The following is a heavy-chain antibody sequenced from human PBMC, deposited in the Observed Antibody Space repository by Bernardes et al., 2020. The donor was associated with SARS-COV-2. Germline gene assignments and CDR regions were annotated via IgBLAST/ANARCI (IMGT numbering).Heavy chain of an antibody. CDR2: IYYSGST. Sequence: SETLSLTCTVSGGSISSSSYYWGWIRQPPGKGLEWIGSIYYSGSTYYNPSLKSRVTISVDTSKNQFSLKLSSVTAADTAVYYCARAPFSIRFVVVVAATGYFDRWGRGTLVTVSS. CDR3: ARAPFSIRFVVVVAATGYFDR. J-gene: IGHJ2*01. D-gene: IGHD2-15*01. V-gene: IGHV4-39*01. CDR1: GGSISSSSYY.